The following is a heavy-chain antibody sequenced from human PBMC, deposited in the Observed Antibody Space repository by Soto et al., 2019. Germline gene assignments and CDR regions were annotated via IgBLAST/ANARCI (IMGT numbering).Heavy chain of an antibody. V-gene: IGHV4-30-2*01. CDR3: ARVPDY. CDR1: GVSISSGGYS. CDR2: MYHSGST. D-gene: IGHD2-2*01. Sequence: QLQLQESGSGLVKPSQTLSLTCAVYGVSISSGGYSWSWLRQPPGKGLEWIGYMYHSGSTYYNPSLKRRVTISIDRSKNQFSLKLSSVTAADTAVYYCARVPDYWGQGILVAVSS. J-gene: IGHJ4*02.